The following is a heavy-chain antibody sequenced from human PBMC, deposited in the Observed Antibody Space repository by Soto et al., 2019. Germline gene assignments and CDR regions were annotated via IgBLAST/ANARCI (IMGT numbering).Heavy chain of an antibody. J-gene: IGHJ3*02. V-gene: IGHV3-7*01. Sequence: PGGSLRLSCAASGFTFSSYWMSWVRQAPGKGLEWGANIKQDGSEKYYVDSVKGRVTISRDNAKNSLYLQMNSLRAEDTAVYYCARAPDYSERRDDAFDIWGQGLMVTVSS. CDR1: GFTFSSYW. D-gene: IGHD3-22*01. CDR3: ARAPDYSERRDDAFDI. CDR2: IKQDGSEK.